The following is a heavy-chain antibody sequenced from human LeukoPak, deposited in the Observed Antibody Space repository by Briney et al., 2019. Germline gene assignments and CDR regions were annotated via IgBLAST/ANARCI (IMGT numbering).Heavy chain of an antibody. CDR2: FDPEHGEM. CDR3: ATGGRWDLLKY. CDR1: GDTLTELS. Sequence: ASVTVSCKVSGDTLTELSTHWVRQAPGKGLEWMGGFDPEHGEMIYAQKLQGRVTMTEDRSTDTAYMELSSLRSEDTAVYYCATGGRWDLLKYWGQGTLVTVSS. J-gene: IGHJ4*02. D-gene: IGHD3-9*01. V-gene: IGHV1-24*01.